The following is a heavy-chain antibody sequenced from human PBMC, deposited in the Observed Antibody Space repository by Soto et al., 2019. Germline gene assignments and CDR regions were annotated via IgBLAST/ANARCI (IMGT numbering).Heavy chain of an antibody. Sequence: ASVKVSCKASGYTFTSYYMHWVRQAPGQGLEWMGRINPNNGNTNYAQKLQGRVTMTTDTSTSTAYMELRSLRSDDTAVYYCAREVVEERDAFDIWGQGTMVTVSS. V-gene: IGHV1-18*04. D-gene: IGHD3-22*01. CDR2: INPNNGNT. J-gene: IGHJ3*02. CDR3: AREVVEERDAFDI. CDR1: GYTFTSYY.